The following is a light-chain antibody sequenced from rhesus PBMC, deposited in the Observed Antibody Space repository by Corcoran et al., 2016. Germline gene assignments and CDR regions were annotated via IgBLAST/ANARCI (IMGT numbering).Light chain of an antibody. Sequence: DIQMTQSPSSLSASVGDRVTVTCRASQGINRELSWYQQKPGKAPTLLIYSASTLQTGVSSRFSGSGACTDYTLTIDSLQPEDVATYYCLQDYAIPLTFGGGTKVEIQ. CDR1: QGINRE. J-gene: IGKJ4*01. V-gene: IGKV1-94*01. CDR2: SAS. CDR3: LQDYAIPLT.